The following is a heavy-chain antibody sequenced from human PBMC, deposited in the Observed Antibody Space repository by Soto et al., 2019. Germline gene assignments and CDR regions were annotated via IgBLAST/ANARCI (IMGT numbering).Heavy chain of an antibody. Sequence: PGGSLRLSCAASGLTFSTYGMHWVRQAPGKGLEWVAVIWYDGSNEYYADSVKGRFTISRDNSKNTLYLQMNSLRAEDTAVYYCEKNLEPAVDGTVYDYWGQGNLVTVSS. CDR2: IWYDGSNE. CDR3: EKNLEPAVDGTVYDY. J-gene: IGHJ4*02. V-gene: IGHV3-33*06. CDR1: GLTFSTYG. D-gene: IGHD6-19*01.